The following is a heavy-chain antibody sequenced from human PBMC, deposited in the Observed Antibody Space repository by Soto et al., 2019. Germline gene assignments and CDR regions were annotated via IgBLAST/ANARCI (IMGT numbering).Heavy chain of an antibody. CDR1: CFTFSNAW. Sequence: EVQLVESGGGLVKPGGSLRLSCAASCFTFSNAWMNWVRQAPGKGMEWVGRIKSKTDGGTTDYAAPVKGRFNISRDDSINTLYLQMNSLKTEDTAVYYCYGSGSYYKSPEDYYGMDVWGQGTTVTVSS. CDR3: YGSGSYYKSPEDYYGMDV. J-gene: IGHJ6*01. CDR2: IKSKTDGGTT. D-gene: IGHD3-10*01. V-gene: IGHV3-15*07.